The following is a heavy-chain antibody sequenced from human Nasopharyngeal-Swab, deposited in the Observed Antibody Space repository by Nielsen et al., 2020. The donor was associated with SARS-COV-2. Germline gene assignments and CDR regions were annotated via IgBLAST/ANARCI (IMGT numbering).Heavy chain of an antibody. J-gene: IGHJ6*02. CDR2: INPSGGST. D-gene: IGHD3-9*01. CDR1: GYTFTSYY. V-gene: IGHV1-46*01. CDR3: ARTPYYDILTGYYRGAGDYYYYYGMDV. Sequence: ASVKVSCKASGYTFTSYYMDWVRQAPGQGLEWMGIINPSGGSTSYAQKFQGRVTMTRDASTSTVYMELSSLRSEDTAVYYCARTPYYDILTGYYRGAGDYYYYYGMDVWGQGTTVTVSS.